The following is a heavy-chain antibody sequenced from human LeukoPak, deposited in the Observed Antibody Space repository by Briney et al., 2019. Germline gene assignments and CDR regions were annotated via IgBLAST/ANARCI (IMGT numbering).Heavy chain of an antibody. CDR2: IYYSGNT. CDR1: GGSISSSSYY. CDR3: ARQTGSGLFILP. D-gene: IGHD3/OR15-3a*01. J-gene: IGHJ4*02. V-gene: IGHV4-39*01. Sequence: TSETLSLTCTVSGGSISSSSYYWGWIRQPPGKGLEWIGSIYYSGNTYYNASLKSQVSISIDTSKNQFSLRLTSVTAADTAVYYCARQTGSGLFILPGGQGTLVTVSS.